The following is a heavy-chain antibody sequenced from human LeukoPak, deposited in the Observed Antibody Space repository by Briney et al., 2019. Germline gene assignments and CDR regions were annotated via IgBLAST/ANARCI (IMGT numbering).Heavy chain of an antibody. Sequence: GSLKVSCTASGYTFTSYDINWVRQATGQGLEWVGCMNTNRGTTAYAQNVQSRITMTRKTAISTAYMELSRRRAEDAGVYYCGRGRRIVVEWGPGTPVT. CDR2: MNTNRGTT. CDR1: GYTFTSYD. J-gene: IGHJ1*01. V-gene: IGHV1-8*01. D-gene: IGHD3-22*01. CDR3: GRGRRIVVE.